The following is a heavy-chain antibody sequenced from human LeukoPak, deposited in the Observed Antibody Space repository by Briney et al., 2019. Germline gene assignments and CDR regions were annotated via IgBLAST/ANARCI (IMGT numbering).Heavy chain of an antibody. Sequence: PGGSLRPSCAASGFTLSSYNMNWVRQAAGKGLEWISYITTSIDIISYAGSVKGRFTISRDNYKNTLYLQMNSLRAEDTAVYYCARDGGITHRDYWGQGTLVTVSS. CDR2: ITTSIDII. CDR3: ARDGGITHRDY. V-gene: IGHV3-48*01. J-gene: IGHJ4*02. CDR1: GFTLSSYN. D-gene: IGHD3-3*01.